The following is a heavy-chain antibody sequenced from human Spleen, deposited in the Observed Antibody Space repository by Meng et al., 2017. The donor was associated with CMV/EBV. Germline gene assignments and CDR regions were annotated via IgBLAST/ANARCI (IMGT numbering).Heavy chain of an antibody. CDR2: ISSSSSYI. Sequence: GESLKISCAASGFTFSSYSMNWVRQAPGKGLEWVSSISSSSSYIYYADSVKGRFTISRDNAKISLYLQMNSLRAEDTAVYYCATGREVYYYDSSGYYVDYWGQGTLVTVSS. D-gene: IGHD3-22*01. CDR1: GFTFSSYS. J-gene: IGHJ4*02. CDR3: ATGREVYYYDSSGYYVDY. V-gene: IGHV3-21*01.